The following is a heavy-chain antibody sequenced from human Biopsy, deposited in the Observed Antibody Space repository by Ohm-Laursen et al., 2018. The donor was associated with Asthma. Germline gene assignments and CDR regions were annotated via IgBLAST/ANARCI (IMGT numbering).Heavy chain of an antibody. Sequence: SLRLSCAALGFTVSRDHMFWVRQAPGKGLEWVSVIYSGGTSDTADSVRGRFTISRDFYKNTLYLQMDSLRAEDTAVYYCARGDGSGWSHYYFDYWGQGTLVTVSS. V-gene: IGHV3-53*01. CDR3: ARGDGSGWSHYYFDY. J-gene: IGHJ4*02. D-gene: IGHD6-19*01. CDR2: IYSGGTS. CDR1: GFTVSRDH.